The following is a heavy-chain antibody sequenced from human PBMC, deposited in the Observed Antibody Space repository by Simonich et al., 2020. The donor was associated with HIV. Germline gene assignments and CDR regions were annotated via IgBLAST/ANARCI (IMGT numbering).Heavy chain of an antibody. CDR2: INHRGTT. D-gene: IGHD6-13*01. V-gene: IGHV4-34*01. CDR3: ARLTAGGLGEYFQH. Sequence: QVQLQQWGAGLLKPSETLSLTCAVYGGSFSGYYWSWTRQPPGKGLEWIGEINHRGTTTYNPSRKSRVTISVDTSKNQFSLKLSSVTAADTAVYYCARLTAGGLGEYFQHWGQGTLVTVSS. J-gene: IGHJ1*01. CDR1: GGSFSGYY.